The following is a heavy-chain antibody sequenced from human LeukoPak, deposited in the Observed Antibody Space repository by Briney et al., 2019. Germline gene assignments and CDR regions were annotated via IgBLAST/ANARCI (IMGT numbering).Heavy chain of an antibody. CDR3: ARAPNTGYSSGWYPGKWFDP. Sequence: SQTLSLTCAISGDSVSSNSAAWNWIRQSPSRGLEWRGRTYYRSKWYNDYAVSVKSRITINPDTSKNQFSLQLNSVTPEDTAVYYCARAPNTGYSSGWYPGKWFDPWGQGTLVTVSS. CDR2: TYYRSKWYN. J-gene: IGHJ5*02. V-gene: IGHV6-1*01. D-gene: IGHD6-19*01. CDR1: GDSVSSNSAA.